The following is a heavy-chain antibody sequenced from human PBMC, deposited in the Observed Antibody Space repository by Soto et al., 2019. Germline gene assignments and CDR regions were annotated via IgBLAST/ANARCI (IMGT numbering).Heavy chain of an antibody. CDR2: INPNSGGT. V-gene: IGHV1-2*04. D-gene: IGHD2-2*01. Sequence: ASVKVSCKASGYTFTGYYRHWVRQAPGQGLEWMGWINPNSGGTNYAQKFQGWVTMTRDTSISTAYMELSRLRSDDTAVYYCARDGVLVPAAPRSEKYYYYYGMDVWGQGTTVTVSS. J-gene: IGHJ6*02. CDR1: GYTFTGYY. CDR3: ARDGVLVPAAPRSEKYYYYYGMDV.